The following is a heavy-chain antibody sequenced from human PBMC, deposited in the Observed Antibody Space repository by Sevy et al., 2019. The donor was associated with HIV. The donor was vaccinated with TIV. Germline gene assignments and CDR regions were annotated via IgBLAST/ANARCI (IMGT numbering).Heavy chain of an antibody. V-gene: IGHV3-21*01. J-gene: IGHJ4*02. CDR2: ISGLSNYI. CDR1: GFTFSSYS. Sequence: GGSLRLSCAASGFTFSSYSFHWVRQAPGKGLEWVSSISGLSNYIYYSDSMKGRFTISRDNAKNSLYLHMSSLRADDTAVYYCARKMELLVPDYWGQGTLVTVSS. D-gene: IGHD2-21*02. CDR3: ARKMELLVPDY.